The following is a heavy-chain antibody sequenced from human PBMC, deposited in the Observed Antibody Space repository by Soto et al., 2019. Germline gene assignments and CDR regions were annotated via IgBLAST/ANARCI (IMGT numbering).Heavy chain of an antibody. CDR2: IYSADSDT. CDR1: GYSFTNYW. D-gene: IGHD3-10*01. V-gene: IGHV5-51*01. Sequence: GESLKISCKGSGYSFTNYWIGWVRQMPGKGLEWMGIIYSADSDTRYSPSFQGQVTISADKSISTAYLQWNSLKASDTAMYYCARYSRPILWFGVRWFDPLGQGTLVTVSS. CDR3: ARYSRPILWFGVRWFDP. J-gene: IGHJ5*02.